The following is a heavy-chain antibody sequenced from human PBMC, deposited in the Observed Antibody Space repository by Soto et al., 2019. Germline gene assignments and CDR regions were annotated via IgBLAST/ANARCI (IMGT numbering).Heavy chain of an antibody. Sequence: SETLSLTCSVSTGSMRTYYWTWIRQSPGKGLEWIGQISHTGRTKYIPSLESRVTISVDTSRKQFSLKLTSVTAADTALYYCARDDTTGLFDFWGQGTLVTVSS. V-gene: IGHV4-59*01. CDR2: ISHTGRT. J-gene: IGHJ4*02. CDR3: ARDDTTGLFDF. D-gene: IGHD4-17*01. CDR1: TGSMRTYY.